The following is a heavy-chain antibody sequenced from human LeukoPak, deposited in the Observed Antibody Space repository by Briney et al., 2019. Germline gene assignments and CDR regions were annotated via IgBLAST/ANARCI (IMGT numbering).Heavy chain of an antibody. CDR1: GGYISGYH. V-gene: IGHV4-4*07. CDR2: IYSSGST. Sequence: SETLSLTCTVSGGYISGYHWSWIRQPAGKGLEWIGRIYSSGSTYYNPSLKTRVTMSVETSKNQFSLNLRFVTAADTAVYYCARDLWGGPNYLDYWGQGTLVTVSS. CDR3: ARDLWGGPNYLDY. J-gene: IGHJ4*02. D-gene: IGHD3-16*01.